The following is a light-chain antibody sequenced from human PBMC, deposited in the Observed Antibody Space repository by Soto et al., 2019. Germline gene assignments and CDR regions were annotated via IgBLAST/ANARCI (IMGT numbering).Light chain of an antibody. CDR1: SSDVGSYNL. CDR3: CSYAGSSTWV. Sequence: QSALTQPASVSGSPGQSITISCTGTSSDVGSYNLVSWYQHHPGKAPKVMIYEVTKRPSGVSDRFSGSKSGNTASLTISGLQADDEADYYCCSYAGSSTWVFGGGTQLTVL. CDR2: EVT. V-gene: IGLV2-23*02. J-gene: IGLJ3*02.